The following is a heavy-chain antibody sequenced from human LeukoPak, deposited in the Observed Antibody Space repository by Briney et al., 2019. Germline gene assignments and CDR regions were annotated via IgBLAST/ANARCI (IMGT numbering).Heavy chain of an antibody. J-gene: IGHJ4*02. Sequence: SETLSLTCTVSGGSISSGDYYWSWIRQPPGKGLEWIGYIHYSGSTYYNPSLKSRVTISVDTSKNQFSLKLSSVTAADTAVYYCARDASGYDYVPYYFDYWGQGTLVTVSS. CDR1: GGSISSGDYY. D-gene: IGHD5-12*01. CDR2: IHYSGST. CDR3: ARDASGYDYVPYYFDY. V-gene: IGHV4-30-4*01.